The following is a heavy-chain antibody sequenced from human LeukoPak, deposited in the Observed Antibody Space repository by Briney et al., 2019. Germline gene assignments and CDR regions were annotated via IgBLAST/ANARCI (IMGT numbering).Heavy chain of an antibody. Sequence: PSETLSLTCAVYGGSFSGYYWSWIRQPPGKGLEWIGEINHSGSTNYNPSLKSRVTISVDTSKNQFSLKLSSVTAADTAVYYCARHSAYYGSGSYYKSKGRYYFDYWGQGTLVTVSS. J-gene: IGHJ4*02. D-gene: IGHD3-10*01. V-gene: IGHV4-34*01. CDR1: GGSFSGYY. CDR2: INHSGST. CDR3: ARHSAYYGSGSYYKSKGRYYFDY.